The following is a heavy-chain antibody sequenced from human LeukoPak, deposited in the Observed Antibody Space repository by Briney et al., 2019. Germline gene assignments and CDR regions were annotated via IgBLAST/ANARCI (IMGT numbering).Heavy chain of an antibody. CDR2: INHSGST. J-gene: IGHJ3*02. V-gene: IGHV4-34*01. Sequence: SETLSLTCAVYGGSFSGYYWSWIRQPPGKGLEWIGEINHSGSTNYNPSLKSRVTISLDTSKNQFSLNLNSVTAADTAVYYCARDRTQYSSGWSYMGDDAFDIWGQGTMVTVSS. D-gene: IGHD6-19*01. CDR1: GGSFSGYY. CDR3: ARDRTQYSSGWSYMGDDAFDI.